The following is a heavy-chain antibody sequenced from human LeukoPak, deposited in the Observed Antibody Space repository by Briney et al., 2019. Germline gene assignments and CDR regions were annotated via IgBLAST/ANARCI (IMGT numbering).Heavy chain of an antibody. CDR2: IIPILGIA. J-gene: IGHJ5*01. V-gene: IGHV1-69*02. D-gene: IGHD3-10*01. Sequence: ASVKVSCKTSGDTFSDYTVNWVRQGPGQGLEWMGRIIPILGIATYAQKFQDRVMITADRSTRTAYLELSSLRSEDTAVYYCARGRYYGSGSKNWFDSWGQGTPVTVSS. CDR1: GDTFSDYT. CDR3: ARGRYYGSGSKNWFDS.